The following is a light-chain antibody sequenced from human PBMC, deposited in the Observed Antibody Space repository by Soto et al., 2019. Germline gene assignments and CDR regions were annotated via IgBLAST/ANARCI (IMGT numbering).Light chain of an antibody. CDR1: QTLLHSSNNKNF. V-gene: IGKV4-1*01. J-gene: IGKJ2*01. CDR2: WAS. CDR3: QQYFTTPQT. Sequence: DIVMTQSPESLAVSLGERATINCKSSQTLLHSSNNKNFLAWYQSKPGQPPKVLIYWASSRESGVPDRFRGSGSGTDFTLTINNLQADDVAVYYCQQYFTTPQTFGQGTKVDIK.